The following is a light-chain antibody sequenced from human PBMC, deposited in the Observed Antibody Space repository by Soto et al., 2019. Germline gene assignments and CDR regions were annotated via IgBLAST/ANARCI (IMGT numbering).Light chain of an antibody. CDR1: QRVSSSY. Sequence: EIVLTQSPGTLSLSPGERATLCCRARQRVSSSYLAWYQQKPGQAPRLLIYGASSRSTGIPARFSGSGSGPYFTLSLSGLEPEDCAVYYCQQYGSSLFTFGP. V-gene: IGKV3-20*01. CDR3: QQYGSSLFT. CDR2: GAS. J-gene: IGKJ3*01.